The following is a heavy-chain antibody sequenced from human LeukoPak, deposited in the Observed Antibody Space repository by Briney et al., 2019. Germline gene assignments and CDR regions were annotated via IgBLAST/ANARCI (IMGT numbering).Heavy chain of an antibody. V-gene: IGHV1-2*02. Sequence: ASVKVSCKXSGYTFTDYYIHWVRQAPGQGLEWMGWISPNTGDTDSAQKFQGRVTMTRATSITTAYMEVSRLTSDDAAVYYCSRRGDFQAFDYWGQGPLVTVSS. CDR1: GYTFTDYY. J-gene: IGHJ4*02. D-gene: IGHD3-3*01. CDR2: ISPNTGDT. CDR3: SRRGDFQAFDY.